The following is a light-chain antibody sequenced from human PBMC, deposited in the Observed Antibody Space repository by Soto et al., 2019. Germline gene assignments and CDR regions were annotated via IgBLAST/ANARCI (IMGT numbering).Light chain of an antibody. CDR2: GVN. J-gene: IGLJ7*01. Sequence: QSVLTQPASVSGAPGQTITISCTGTSSDIGRFNYVSWYQPHPGKAPRLVISGVNKRPSGLSNRFYGSKSGNTASLTISGLQADDAAIYYCASYTSTTTLVVFGGGTQLHVL. CDR1: SSDIGRFNY. V-gene: IGLV2-14*01. CDR3: ASYTSTTTLVV.